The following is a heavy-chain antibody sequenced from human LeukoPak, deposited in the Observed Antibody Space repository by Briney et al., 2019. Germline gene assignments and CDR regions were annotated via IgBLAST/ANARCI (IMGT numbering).Heavy chain of an antibody. V-gene: IGHV1-18*01. CDR1: GYTFTSYG. J-gene: IGHJ4*02. D-gene: IGHD3-10*01. CDR2: ISAYNGNT. Sequence: ASVKVSCKASGYTFTSYGISWVRQAPGQGLEWMGWISAYNGNTNYAQKLQGRVTMTTDTSTSTAYMGLRSLRSDDTAVYYCARVLTLYYGSGDHFDYWGQGTLVTVSS. CDR3: ARVLTLYYGSGDHFDY.